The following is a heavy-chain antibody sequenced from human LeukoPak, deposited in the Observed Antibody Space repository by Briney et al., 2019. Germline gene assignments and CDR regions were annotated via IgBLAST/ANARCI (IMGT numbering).Heavy chain of an antibody. CDR3: ARDSGGLGEYYYGMDV. Sequence: GGSLRLSCAASGFTFRSYWMSCVRQAPGKGLEWVANIKQDGSEKYYVDSVKGRFTISRDNAKNSPYLQMNSLRAEDTAVYYCARDSGGLGEYYYGMDVWGQGTTVTVSS. V-gene: IGHV3-7*01. CDR2: IKQDGSEK. CDR1: GFTFRSYW. D-gene: IGHD2-15*01. J-gene: IGHJ6*02.